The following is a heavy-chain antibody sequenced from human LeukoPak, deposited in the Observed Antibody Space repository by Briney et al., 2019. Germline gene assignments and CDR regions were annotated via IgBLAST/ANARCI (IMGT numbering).Heavy chain of an antibody. V-gene: IGHV3-21*01. CDR1: GFTFSSYS. Sequence: GGSLRLSCAASGFTFSSYSMNWVRQAPGKVLGWVSSISSSSSYIYYADSVKGRFTISRDNAKTSLYRQMNSLRAEDTAVYYCAGDRGGPRPFDYWGQGTLVTVSS. J-gene: IGHJ4*02. CDR2: ISSSSSYI. D-gene: IGHD6-6*01. CDR3: AGDRGGPRPFDY.